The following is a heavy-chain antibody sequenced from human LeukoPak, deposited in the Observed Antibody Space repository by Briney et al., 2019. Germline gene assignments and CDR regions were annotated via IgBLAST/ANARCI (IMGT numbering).Heavy chain of an antibody. J-gene: IGHJ4*02. CDR1: GFTFSSYA. D-gene: IGHD6-13*01. CDR2: ISSNGGST. CDR3: ARGGLGQQLVNVFDY. Sequence: GGSLRLSCAASGFTFSSYAMHWVRQAPGKGLEYVSAISSNGGSTYYANSVKGRFTISRDNSKNTLYLQMGSLRAEDMAVYYCARGGLGQQLVNVFDYWGQGTLVAVSS. V-gene: IGHV3-64*01.